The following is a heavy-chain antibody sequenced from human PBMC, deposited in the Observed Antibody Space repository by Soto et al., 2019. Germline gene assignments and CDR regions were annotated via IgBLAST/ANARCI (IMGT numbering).Heavy chain of an antibody. Sequence: EVQLLESGGDLVQPGGSLRLSCVASGFTFSNFGMSWVRQAPGQGLQWVSIIGVDGVTTYYADSGRGRFTISRDNSKNTLYLQRNSLRAEDTAIYYCVKDRTMAAPNDYFDYWGQGTLVTVSS. J-gene: IGHJ4*02. V-gene: IGHV3-23*01. CDR2: IGVDGVTT. D-gene: IGHD6-19*01. CDR3: VKDRTMAAPNDYFDY. CDR1: GFTFSNFG.